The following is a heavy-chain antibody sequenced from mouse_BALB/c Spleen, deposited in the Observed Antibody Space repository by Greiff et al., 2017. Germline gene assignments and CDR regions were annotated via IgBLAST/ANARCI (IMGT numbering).Heavy chain of an antibody. Sequence: VQLQQSGTVLARPGASVKMSCKASGYTFTSYWMHWVKQRPGQGLEWIGAIYPGNSDTSYNQKFKGKAKLTAVTSTSTAYMELSSLTNEDSAVYYCTRERDRYDRGDAMDYWGQGTSVTVSS. CDR2: IYPGNSDT. CDR3: TRERDRYDRGDAMDY. V-gene: IGHV1-5*01. CDR1: GYTFTSYW. J-gene: IGHJ4*01. D-gene: IGHD2-14*01.